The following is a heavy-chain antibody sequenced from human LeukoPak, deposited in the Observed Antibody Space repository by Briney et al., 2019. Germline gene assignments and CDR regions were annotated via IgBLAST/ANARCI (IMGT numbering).Heavy chain of an antibody. D-gene: IGHD1-26*01. CDR2: INHSGRT. Sequence: SETLSLTCAVSGGSFSGYYWTWIRQPPGKGLEWIGEINHSGRTNYNPSLKSRVIMSVDTSKNQFSLKLSSVTAADTAVYYCARDSGRGYLVYWGQGTLVTVSS. J-gene: IGHJ4*02. V-gene: IGHV4-34*01. CDR1: GGSFSGYY. CDR3: ARDSGRGYLVY.